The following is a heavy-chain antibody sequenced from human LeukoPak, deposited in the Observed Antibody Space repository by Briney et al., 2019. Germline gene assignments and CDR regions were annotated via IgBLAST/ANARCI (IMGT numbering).Heavy chain of an antibody. D-gene: IGHD1-26*01. V-gene: IGHV3-21*01. CDR1: GFTVSNHN. Sequence: GGSLRLSCAASGFTVSNHNMNWVRQAPGKAMEWDSSITSSGTYIFYADSVKGRFTISRDNAKNSLYLQMDSLGPEDTAVYYCARDPYSGNYGNDYYYYMDVWGKGTTVTISS. CDR3: ARDPYSGNYGNDYYYYMDV. J-gene: IGHJ6*03. CDR2: ITSSGTYI.